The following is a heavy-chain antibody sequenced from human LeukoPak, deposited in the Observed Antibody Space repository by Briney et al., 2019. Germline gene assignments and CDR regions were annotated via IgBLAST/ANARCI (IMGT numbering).Heavy chain of an antibody. D-gene: IGHD5-12*01. V-gene: IGHV3-23*01. CDR3: AKDSGYDSYFDY. CDR1: GFTFSSYW. Sequence: GGSLRLSCAASGFTFSSYWMSWVRQAPGKGLEWVSAISGSGGSTYYADSVKGRFTISRDNSKNTLYLQMNSLRAEDTAVYYCAKDSGYDSYFDYWGQGTLVTVSS. J-gene: IGHJ4*02. CDR2: ISGSGGST.